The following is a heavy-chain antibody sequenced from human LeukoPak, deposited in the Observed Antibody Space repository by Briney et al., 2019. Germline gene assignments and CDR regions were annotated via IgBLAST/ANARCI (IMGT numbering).Heavy chain of an antibody. J-gene: IGHJ4*02. CDR3: ARIGSHNDFWSGYSH. V-gene: IGHV4-61*02. CDR2: IYSTGVT. CDR1: GGSISNGAYY. D-gene: IGHD3-3*01. Sequence: SETLSLTCTVSGGSISNGAYYWRWIRQPAGKTLEWIGRIYSTGVTDYSPSFKGRVSMSLDTSRNHFSLKLRSVTAADTAMYYCARIGSHNDFWSGYSHWGQGTLVAVSS.